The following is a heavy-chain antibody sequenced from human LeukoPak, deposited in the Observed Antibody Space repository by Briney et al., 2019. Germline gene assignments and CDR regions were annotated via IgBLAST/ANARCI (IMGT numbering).Heavy chain of an antibody. CDR1: GYTFTSYA. V-gene: IGHV1-3*01. Sequence: ASVKVSCKASGYTFTSYAMHWVRQAPGRRLEWMGWINAGNGNTKYSQKFQGRVTITRDTSASTAYMELSSLRSEDTAVYYCARDGSSSWYGDNWFDPWGQGTLVTVSS. CDR2: INAGNGNT. J-gene: IGHJ5*02. D-gene: IGHD6-13*01. CDR3: ARDGSSSWYGDNWFDP.